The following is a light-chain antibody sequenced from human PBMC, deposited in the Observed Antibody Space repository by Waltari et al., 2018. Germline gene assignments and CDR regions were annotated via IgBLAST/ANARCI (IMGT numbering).Light chain of an antibody. CDR3: SSYTSSSTYV. Sequence: SALTQPASVSVSPGQSITISCTGTSSDVGGYNYVSWYQQHPGKAPKLMIYDVSKRPSGVSNRFSGSKSGNAASLTISGLQAEDEADYYCSSYTSSSTYVFGTGTKVTVL. CDR1: SSDVGGYNY. J-gene: IGLJ1*01. CDR2: DVS. V-gene: IGLV2-14*01.